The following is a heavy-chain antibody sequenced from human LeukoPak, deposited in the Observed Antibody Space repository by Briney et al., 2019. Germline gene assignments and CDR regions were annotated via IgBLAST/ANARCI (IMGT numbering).Heavy chain of an antibody. J-gene: IGHJ4*02. V-gene: IGHV4-59*08. CDR1: GGSISSYY. CDR3: ARLLVSEYCSSTSCYSGPHFDY. CDR2: IYYSGST. D-gene: IGHD2-2*01. Sequence: PSETLSLTCSVSGGSISSYYWSWIRQPPGKGLEWIGYIYYSGSTNYNPSLKSRVTISVDTSKNQFSLKLSSVTAADTAVYYCARLLVSEYCSSTSCYSGPHFDYWGQGTLVTVSS.